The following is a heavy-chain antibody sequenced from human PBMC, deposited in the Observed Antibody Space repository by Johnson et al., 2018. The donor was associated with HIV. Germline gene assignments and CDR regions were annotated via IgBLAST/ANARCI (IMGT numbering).Heavy chain of an antibody. V-gene: IGHV3-30*18. J-gene: IGHJ3*02. CDR3: AKRNYGSGGNAFDI. CDR1: GLTFTNAL. D-gene: IGHD3-10*01. CDR2: ISYDGSNK. Sequence: QVQLVESGGALVQPGGSLRLSCAASGLTFTNALMNWVRQAPGKGLEWVAVISYDGSNKYYADSVKGRFTISRDNSKNTLYLQMNSLRAEDTAVYYCAKRNYGSGGNAFDIWGQGTMVTVSS.